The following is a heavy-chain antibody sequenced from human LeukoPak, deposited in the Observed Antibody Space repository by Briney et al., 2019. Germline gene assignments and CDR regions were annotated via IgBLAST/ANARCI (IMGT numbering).Heavy chain of an antibody. Sequence: SVKVSCKASGGTFGRYAISWVRQAPGQGLEWMGGIIPIFGTANYAQKFQGRLTMTRDTSTSTVYMELSSLRSEDTAVYYCASIDTAMERFYYYMDVWGKGTTVTVSS. CDR3: ASIDTAMERFYYYMDV. CDR1: GGTFGRYA. CDR2: IIPIFGTA. J-gene: IGHJ6*03. V-gene: IGHV1-69*05. D-gene: IGHD5-18*01.